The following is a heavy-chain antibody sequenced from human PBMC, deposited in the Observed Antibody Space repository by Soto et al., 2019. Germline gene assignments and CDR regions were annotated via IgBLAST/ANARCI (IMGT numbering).Heavy chain of an antibody. Sequence: PGETLKLSGKCSGYSLTSYWISCVPQMPGKGLEWMGRIDPSDSYTNYSPSFQGHVTISADKSISTAYLQWSSLKASDTAMYYCARHDPSSSWRSNWRYFKHWGQGTLVTVYS. CDR3: ARHDPSSSWRSNWRYFKH. J-gene: IGHJ1*01. CDR1: GYSLTSYW. V-gene: IGHV5-10-1*01. D-gene: IGHD6-13*01. CDR2: IDPSDSYT.